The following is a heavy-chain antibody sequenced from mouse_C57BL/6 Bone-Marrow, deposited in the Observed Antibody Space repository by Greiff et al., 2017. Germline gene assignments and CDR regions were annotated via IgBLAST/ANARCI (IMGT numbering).Heavy chain of an antibody. J-gene: IGHJ4*01. CDR1: GFTFSDYG. CDR3: ARHVDAMDY. V-gene: IGHV5-15*01. CDR2: ISNLAYSI. Sequence: EVMLVESGGGLVQPGGSLKLSCAASGFTFSDYGMAWVRQAPRKGPEWVAFISNLAYSIYYADTVTGRFNISRENAKNTLYLEVSSLRSEDTAMYYCARHVDAMDYWGQGTSVTVSS.